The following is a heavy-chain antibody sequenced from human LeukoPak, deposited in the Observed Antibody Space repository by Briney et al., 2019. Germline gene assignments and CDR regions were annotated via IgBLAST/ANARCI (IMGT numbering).Heavy chain of an antibody. CDR1: GGPISSSSHY. Sequence: PSETLSLTCTVSGGPISSSSHYWGWIRQPPGKGLEWIGTIYYSGSTYYNPSLKSRVTISVDTSKNQFSLKLSSVTAADTAVYYCARQSSYTSGWYSDYWGQGTLIIVSS. CDR3: ARQSSYTSGWYSDY. CDR2: IYYSGST. J-gene: IGHJ4*02. D-gene: IGHD6-19*01. V-gene: IGHV4-39*01.